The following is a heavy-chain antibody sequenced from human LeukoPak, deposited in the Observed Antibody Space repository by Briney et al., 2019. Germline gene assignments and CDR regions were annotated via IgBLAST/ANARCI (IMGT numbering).Heavy chain of an antibody. V-gene: IGHV3-30*02. CDR3: ARDMEVAGTFDI. CDR1: GFTFSSYG. D-gene: IGHD6-19*01. Sequence: GGSLRLSCAASGFTFSSYGMHWVRQAPGKGLEWVAFIRYDGSNKYYADSVKGRFTISRDNSKNTLYLQMNSLRAEDTAVYYCARDMEVAGTFDIWGQGTMVTVSS. J-gene: IGHJ3*02. CDR2: IRYDGSNK.